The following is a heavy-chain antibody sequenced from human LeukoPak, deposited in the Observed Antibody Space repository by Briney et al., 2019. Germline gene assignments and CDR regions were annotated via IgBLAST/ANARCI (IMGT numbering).Heavy chain of an antibody. CDR2: ISSSGSTI. CDR3: AGQGFDY. J-gene: IGHJ4*02. V-gene: IGHV3-48*03. Sequence: GGALRLSCAASGVICSSYEMNWVRQAPGKGLEGGSSISSSGSTINYADSVKGRFTISRDNAKNSLYLQMNSLRAADTAVYYCAGQGFDYWGQGTLVAVSS. CDR1: GVICSSYE.